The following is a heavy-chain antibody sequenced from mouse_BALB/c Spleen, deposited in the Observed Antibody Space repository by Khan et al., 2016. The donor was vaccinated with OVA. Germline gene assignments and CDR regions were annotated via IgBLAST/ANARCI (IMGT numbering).Heavy chain of an antibody. Sequence: VQLKQSGAELVRSGASVKLSCTASGFNIKDYNMHWVKQRPEQGLEWIGWNDPENGDTEYAPKFQGKATMTADTSSNTAYLQFSSLTSEDTADYDCNAFPSYYGRAWFAYWGQGTLVTVSA. CDR1: GFNIKDYN. CDR3: NAFPSYYGRAWFAY. D-gene: IGHD1-1*01. CDR2: NDPENGDT. V-gene: IGHV14-4*02. J-gene: IGHJ3*01.